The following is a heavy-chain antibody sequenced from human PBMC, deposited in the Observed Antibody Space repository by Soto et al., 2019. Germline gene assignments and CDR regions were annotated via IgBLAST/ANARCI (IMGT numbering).Heavy chain of an antibody. V-gene: IGHV4-30-4*01. Sequence: SETLSLTCTVSGDSMNSGDYYWNWIRQSPGKGLEWIGYIYYGGNSYQNPSLKGRGTISVDTSKNQFFLKLSSVTAADTAVYYCARVLNNILTDYWGQGTLVTVSS. CDR2: IYYGGNS. CDR3: ARVLNNILTDY. J-gene: IGHJ4*02. D-gene: IGHD3-9*01. CDR1: GDSMNSGDYY.